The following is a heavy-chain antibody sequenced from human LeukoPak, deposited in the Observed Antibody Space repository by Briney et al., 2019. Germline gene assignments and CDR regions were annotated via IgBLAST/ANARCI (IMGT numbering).Heavy chain of an antibody. Sequence: GGSLRLSCAASEFTFSNYWMTWVRQAPGKGLEWVANINEDETAKYYVGSVKGRFTISRDNAKNSLYLQMNSLRAEDTAVYYCARDSGSYLGPSKGDYWGQGTLVTVSS. J-gene: IGHJ4*02. CDR2: INEDETAK. V-gene: IGHV3-7*01. D-gene: IGHD1-26*01. CDR3: ARDSGSYLGPSKGDY. CDR1: EFTFSNYW.